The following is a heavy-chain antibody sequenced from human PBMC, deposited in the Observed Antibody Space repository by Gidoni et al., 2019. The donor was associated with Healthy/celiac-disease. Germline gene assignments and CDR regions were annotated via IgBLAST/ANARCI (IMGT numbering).Heavy chain of an antibody. CDR1: GGSISSSSYD. J-gene: IGHJ5*02. V-gene: IGHV4-39*01. Sequence: QLQLQESGPGLVKPSETLSLTCTVSGGSISSSSYDWGWIRQPPGKGLEWIGSIYYSGSTYYNPPPKSRVTISVDTSKNQFSLKLSSVTAADTAVYYCARMNWFDPWGQGTLVTVSS. CDR3: ARMNWFDP. CDR2: IYYSGST.